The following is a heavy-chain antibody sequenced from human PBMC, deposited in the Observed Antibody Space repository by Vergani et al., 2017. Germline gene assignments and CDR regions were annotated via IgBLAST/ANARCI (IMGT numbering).Heavy chain of an antibody. CDR3: AREFGWYFDWLYYMDV. CDR2: ISYDGSNK. Sequence: QVQLVESGGGVVQPGRSLRLSCAASGFTFSSYAMHWVRQAPGKGLEWVAVISYDGSNKYYADSVKGRFTISRDNSKNTLYLQMNSLRAEDTAVYYCAREFGWYFDWLYYMDVWGKGP. D-gene: IGHD3-9*01. CDR1: GFTFSSYA. J-gene: IGHJ6*03. V-gene: IGHV3-30-3*01.